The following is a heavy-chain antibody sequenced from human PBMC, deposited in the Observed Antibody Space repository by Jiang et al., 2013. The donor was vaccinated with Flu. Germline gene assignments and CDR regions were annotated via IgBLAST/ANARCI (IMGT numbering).Heavy chain of an antibody. CDR2: ISGNGDST. CDR3: ARGGGGPCSGGSCYSLDY. V-gene: IGHV3-23*01. J-gene: IGHJ4*02. CDR1: GFNFSSYA. D-gene: IGHD2-15*01. Sequence: GLAQPGGSLRLSCAASGFNFSSYAINWVRQAPGKGLEWVSSISGNGDSTYYADSVKGRFTISRDISKNTLYLRMNSLRAEDTAVYYCARGGGGPCSGGSCYSLDYWGQGTLVTVSS.